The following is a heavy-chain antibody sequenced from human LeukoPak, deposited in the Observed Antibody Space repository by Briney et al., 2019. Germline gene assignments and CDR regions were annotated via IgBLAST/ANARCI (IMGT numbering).Heavy chain of an antibody. CDR3: ASGGLSWFDP. CDR2: IYYSGST. CDR1: GGSISSYY. J-gene: IGHJ5*02. Sequence: SETLYLTCTVSGGSISSYYWSWIRQPPGKGLEWIGYIYYSGSTNYNPSLKSRVTISVDTSKNQFSLKLSSVTAADTAVYYCASGGLSWFDPWGQGTLVTVSS. V-gene: IGHV4-59*08.